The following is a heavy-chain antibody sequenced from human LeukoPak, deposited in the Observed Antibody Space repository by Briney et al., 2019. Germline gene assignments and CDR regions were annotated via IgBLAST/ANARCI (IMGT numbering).Heavy chain of an antibody. V-gene: IGHV1-46*01. CDR1: GYTFTNFY. Sequence: ASVKVSCKASGYTFTNFYMHWVRQAPGQGLEWMGIVNPSYGSASYAQKFQGRVTITADESTSTAYMELSSLRPEDTAVYYCARDPTSYYGSGSYYRDAFDIWGQGTMVTVSS. CDR2: VNPSYGSA. J-gene: IGHJ3*02. D-gene: IGHD3-10*01. CDR3: ARDPTSYYGSGSYYRDAFDI.